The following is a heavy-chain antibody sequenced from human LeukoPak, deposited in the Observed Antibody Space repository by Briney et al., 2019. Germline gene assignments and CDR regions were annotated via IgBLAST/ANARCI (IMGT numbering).Heavy chain of an antibody. CDR3: AREDVSSGFFAY. J-gene: IGHJ4*02. D-gene: IGHD3-22*01. V-gene: IGHV3-30*03. CDR1: GFTFSSYG. Sequence: GGSLRLSCAASGFTFSSYGMHWVRQAPGKGLEWVAVISYDGSNKYYADSVKGRFTISRYNSKNTLYLQMNSLRAEDTAVYYCAREDVSSGFFAYWGQGTLVTVSS. CDR2: ISYDGSNK.